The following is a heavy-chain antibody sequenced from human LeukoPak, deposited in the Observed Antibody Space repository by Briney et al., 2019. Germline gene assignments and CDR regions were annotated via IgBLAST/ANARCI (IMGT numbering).Heavy chain of an antibody. CDR1: GGTFSSYA. D-gene: IGHD5-18*01. CDR3: ARAETVDTAFDY. CDR2: IIPIFGTA. V-gene: IGHV1-69*01. Sequence: SVTVSCKASGGTFSSYAISWVRQAPGQGLEWVGGIIPIFGTANYAQKFQGRVTITADESTSTAYMELSSLRSEDTAVYYCARAETVDTAFDYWGQGTLVTVSS. J-gene: IGHJ4*02.